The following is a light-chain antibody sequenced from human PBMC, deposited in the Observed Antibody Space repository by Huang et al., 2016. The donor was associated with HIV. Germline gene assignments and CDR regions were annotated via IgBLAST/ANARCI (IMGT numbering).Light chain of an antibody. V-gene: IGKV3-15*01. CDR3: QQYNNRPPYT. Sequence: EIVMPQSPATLSVSPGVRAPLSCRASKTVSSNLAWYQQKPGQAPRLLIYGASTRATGIPARFSGSRSGTEFTLTISSLQSEDFAVYYCQQYNNRPPYTFGQGTKLEIK. CDR2: GAS. CDR1: KTVSSN. J-gene: IGKJ2*01.